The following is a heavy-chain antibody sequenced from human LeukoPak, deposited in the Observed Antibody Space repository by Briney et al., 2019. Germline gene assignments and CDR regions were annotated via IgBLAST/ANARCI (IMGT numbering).Heavy chain of an antibody. V-gene: IGHV3-7*05. J-gene: IGHJ4*02. CDR2: IKRDGSEN. CDR3: ARVEGYGWWNY. CDR1: GFTFSAYW. D-gene: IGHD6-19*01. Sequence: GGSLRLSCAASGFTFSAYWMGWVRQAPGKGVEWVANIKRDGSENYYVDSVKGRFTISRNNAKNSLYLQMNSLRAEDTAVYYCARVEGYGWWNYRGQGTLVTVSA.